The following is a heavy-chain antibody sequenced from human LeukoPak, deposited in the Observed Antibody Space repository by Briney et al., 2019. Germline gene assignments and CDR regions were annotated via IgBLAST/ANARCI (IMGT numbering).Heavy chain of an antibody. Sequence: GASVKVSCMASGYTFTGYYMHWVRQAPGQGLEWMGGIIPIFGTANYAQKFQGRVTITADESTSTAYMELSSLRSEDTAVYYCARVGAANYYFDYWGQGTLVTVSS. D-gene: IGHD1-26*01. J-gene: IGHJ4*02. CDR3: ARVGAANYYFDY. CDR2: IIPIFGTA. CDR1: GYTFTGYY. V-gene: IGHV1-69*13.